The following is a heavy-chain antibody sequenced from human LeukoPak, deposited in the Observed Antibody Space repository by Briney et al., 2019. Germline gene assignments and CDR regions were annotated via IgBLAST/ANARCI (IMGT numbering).Heavy chain of an antibody. D-gene: IGHD6-13*01. CDR3: ARLPPSSSWYVDYFDY. CDR2: IYYSGST. J-gene: IGHJ4*02. V-gene: IGHV4-59*08. CDR1: GGSISSYY. Sequence: SETLSLTCTVSGGSISSYYWSWIRQPPGKGLEWIGYIYYSGSTNYNPSLKSRVTISVDTSKNQFSLKLSSVTAADTAVYYCARLPPSSSWYVDYFDYWGQGTLVTVSS.